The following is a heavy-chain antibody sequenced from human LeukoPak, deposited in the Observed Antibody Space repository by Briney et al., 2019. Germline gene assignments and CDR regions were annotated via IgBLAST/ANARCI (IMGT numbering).Heavy chain of an antibody. D-gene: IGHD5-18*01. V-gene: IGHV4-59*01. CDR2: IYYSGST. CDR3: ARVRARRRDTGAFDI. Sequence: SETLSLTCTVSGGSISSYYWSWIRQPPGKGLEWIGYIYYSGSTNYYPSLKSRVTISVDTSKNQFSLKLSSVTAADTAVYYCARVRARRRDTGAFDIWGQGTMVTVSS. J-gene: IGHJ3*02. CDR1: GGSISSYY.